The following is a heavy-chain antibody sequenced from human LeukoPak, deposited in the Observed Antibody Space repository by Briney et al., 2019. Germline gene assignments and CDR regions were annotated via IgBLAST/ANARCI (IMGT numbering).Heavy chain of an antibody. V-gene: IGHV3-74*01. CDR1: GFTFSNYW. CDR3: ARDESARSYYYDYYMDV. D-gene: IGHD2-21*01. Sequence: GGSLRLSCAASGFTFSNYWMHWVRQDPGKGLVWVSFINPDGSTTNYADSVKGRFTISRDNAKNALYLQMNSLRAEDTAVYYCARDESARSYYYDYYMDVWGKGTTVTISS. CDR2: INPDGSTT. J-gene: IGHJ6*03.